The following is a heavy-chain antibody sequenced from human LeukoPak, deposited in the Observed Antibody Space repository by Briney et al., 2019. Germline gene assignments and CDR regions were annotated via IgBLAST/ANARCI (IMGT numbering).Heavy chain of an antibody. J-gene: IGHJ4*02. CDR3: AILPGYSSGWYEVNY. Sequence: GRSLRLSCAAATFTFSSDSISWDRQAPRKGLGWVSGISGSGGSTSYADSVNGRFTISRENSRNTLYLQMNSPRAEDTAVYYCAILPGYSSGWYEVNYWGQGTLVTVSS. V-gene: IGHV3-23*01. D-gene: IGHD6-13*01. CDR2: ISGSGGST. CDR1: TFTFSSDS.